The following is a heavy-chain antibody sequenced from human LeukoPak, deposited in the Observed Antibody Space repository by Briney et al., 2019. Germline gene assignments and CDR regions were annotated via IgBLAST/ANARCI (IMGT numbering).Heavy chain of an antibody. CDR2: IKQDGSEK. Sequence: PGGSLRLSCAASGFTFSSYWMSWVRQAPGKGLEWVANIKQDGSEKYYVDSVKGRFTISRDNAKNSLYLQMNSLRAEDTAVYYCARDPLPEYDFWSSYWVNDAFDIWGQGTMVTVSS. D-gene: IGHD3-3*01. CDR1: GFTFSSYW. CDR3: ARDPLPEYDFWSSYWVNDAFDI. V-gene: IGHV3-7*01. J-gene: IGHJ3*02.